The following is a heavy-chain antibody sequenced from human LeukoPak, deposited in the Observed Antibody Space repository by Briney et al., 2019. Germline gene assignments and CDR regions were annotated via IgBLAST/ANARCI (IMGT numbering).Heavy chain of an antibody. V-gene: IGHV3-48*03. D-gene: IGHD3-16*01. Sequence: GGSLRLSCAASGFTFSSYEMNWVRQPPGKGWGGVSYISSSGSTIYYADSVKGRFTISRDNAKNSLYLQMNSLRAEDTAVYYCARDLAVTTFFFDYWGQGTLVTVSS. CDR2: ISSSGSTI. J-gene: IGHJ4*02. CDR3: ARDLAVTTFFFDY. CDR1: GFTFSSYE.